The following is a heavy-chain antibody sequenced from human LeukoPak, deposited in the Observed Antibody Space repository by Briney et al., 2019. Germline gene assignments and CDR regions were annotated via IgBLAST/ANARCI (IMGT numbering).Heavy chain of an antibody. Sequence: PSETLSLTCTVSGGSISSYYWSWIRQPAGKGLEWIGRIYTSGSTNYNPSLKSRVTMSVDTSKNQFSLKLSSVTAADTAVYYCARSRWLQLDRYWFDPWGQGTLVTVSS. CDR2: IYTSGST. D-gene: IGHD5-24*01. CDR3: ARSRWLQLDRYWFDP. J-gene: IGHJ5*02. V-gene: IGHV4-4*07. CDR1: GGSISSYY.